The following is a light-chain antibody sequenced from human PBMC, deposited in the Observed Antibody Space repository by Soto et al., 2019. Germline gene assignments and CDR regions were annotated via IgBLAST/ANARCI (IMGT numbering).Light chain of an antibody. CDR3: QQYVTSPLT. V-gene: IGKV3-20*01. J-gene: IGKJ4*01. Sequence: EIVLTQSPGTLSLSPGERATLSCRASQSVSSYLAWYQQKPGQAPRLLIYGASSRATGIPDRFSGSGSGTDFTLTIIRLEPEDFAVYYCQQYVTSPLTFGGGTKVEIK. CDR2: GAS. CDR1: QSVSSY.